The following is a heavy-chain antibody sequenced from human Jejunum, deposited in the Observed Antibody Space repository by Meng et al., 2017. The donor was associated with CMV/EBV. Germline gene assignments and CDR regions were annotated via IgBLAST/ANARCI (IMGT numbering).Heavy chain of an antibody. Sequence: GFTFTTWMHWVRQAPGEGLVWVARISHDGSSTTYADSVKGRFTLSRDNAKNTLFLQMNSLRVEDTAVYFCARGPDHSSRWYGLDSWGQGTLVTVSS. CDR2: ISHDGSST. D-gene: IGHD6-13*01. V-gene: IGHV3-74*01. J-gene: IGHJ4*02. CDR3: ARGPDHSSRWYGLDS. CDR1: GFTFTTW.